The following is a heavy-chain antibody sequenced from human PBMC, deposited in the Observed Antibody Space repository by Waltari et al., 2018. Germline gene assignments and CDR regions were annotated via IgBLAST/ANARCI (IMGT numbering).Heavy chain of an antibody. Sequence: EVQLVESGGGLVQPGGSLRVSCAASTFSFSSYWMAWFRQAPGKGLEWVATIRPDGGENFYVDSVKGRFSISRDNAKNSFYLQMNSLRVEDTASFYCATMGAGRAPDYWGQGTLVTVSS. CDR2: IRPDGGEN. D-gene: IGHD3-16*01. J-gene: IGHJ4*02. V-gene: IGHV3-7*03. CDR1: TFSFSSYW. CDR3: ATMGAGRAPDY.